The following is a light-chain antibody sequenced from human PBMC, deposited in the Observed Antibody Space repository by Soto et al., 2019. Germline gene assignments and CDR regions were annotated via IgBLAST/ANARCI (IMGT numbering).Light chain of an antibody. CDR3: QHYNSYSEA. J-gene: IGKJ1*01. Sequence: DIVMTQSPATLSVAPGERVTFSCRASQGVSRKLAWYQHKPGQAPRLLISGASTGATGIPARFSGSGSGTEFTLTISSLQSKDCAIYYCQHYNSYSEAFGQGTKVELK. CDR2: GAS. CDR1: QGVSRK. V-gene: IGKV3-15*01.